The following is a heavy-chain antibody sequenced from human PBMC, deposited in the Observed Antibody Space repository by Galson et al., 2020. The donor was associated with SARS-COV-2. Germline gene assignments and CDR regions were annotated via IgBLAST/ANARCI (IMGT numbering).Heavy chain of an antibody. CDR2: FYKSGNT. CDR3: ARVGDTIFVPEIDF. Sequence: SETLSLTCAVSGYSISSGYYWGWIRQPPGMGLEWIGSFYKSGNTYYNPSVNSRVTISVDMSKNEFSLTLRSVTASDTAVYYCARVGDTIFVPEIDFWGQGSLVTVSS. J-gene: IGHJ4*02. V-gene: IGHV4-38-2*01. CDR1: GYSISSGYY. D-gene: IGHD3-3*01.